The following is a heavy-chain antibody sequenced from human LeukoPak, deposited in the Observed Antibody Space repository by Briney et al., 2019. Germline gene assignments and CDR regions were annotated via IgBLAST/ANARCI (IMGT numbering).Heavy chain of an antibody. CDR2: ISSSGSAI. V-gene: IGHV3-48*03. J-gene: IGHJ4*02. CDR3: ARDKVGATNYFDY. CDR1: GFTFSSYE. D-gene: IGHD1-26*01. Sequence: GGSLRLSCAASGFTFSSYEMNCVRQAPGKGLEWVSFISSSGSAIHYADSVRGRFTISRDNAKNSLYLQMSRLRAEDTAVYYCARDKVGATNYFDYWGQGTLVTVSS.